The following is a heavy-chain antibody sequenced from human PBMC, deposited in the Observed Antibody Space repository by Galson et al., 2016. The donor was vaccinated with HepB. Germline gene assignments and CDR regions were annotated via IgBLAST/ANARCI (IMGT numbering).Heavy chain of an antibody. V-gene: IGHV1-18*01. J-gene: IGHJ6*02. CDR2: NSGYNGNR. CDR3: ARDSPFWGSPWKYYGMDV. D-gene: IGHD7-27*01. Sequence: SVQVSCKASDYTFTSYGISWVRHAPGQGLEWKGWNSGYNGNRNYEQKLQGRVTMTTDTSTSTAYMELRSLISDDTAVYYCARDSPFWGSPWKYYGMDVWGQGTTVTVSS. CDR1: DYTFTSYG.